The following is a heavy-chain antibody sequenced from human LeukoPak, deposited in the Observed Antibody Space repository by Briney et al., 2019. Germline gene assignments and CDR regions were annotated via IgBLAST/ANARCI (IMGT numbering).Heavy chain of an antibody. CDR2: INHSGST. Sequence: SETLSLTCGVYGVSFSGYSWNWFRQPPGKGLEWLGEINHSGSTNYNPSLKSRVTISVDTSKNQFSLKLSSVTAADTAVYYCARELYYYDSSGYYLPWGQGTLVTVS. CDR1: GVSFSGYS. CDR3: ARELYYYDSSGYYLP. J-gene: IGHJ5*02. D-gene: IGHD3-22*01. V-gene: IGHV4-34*01.